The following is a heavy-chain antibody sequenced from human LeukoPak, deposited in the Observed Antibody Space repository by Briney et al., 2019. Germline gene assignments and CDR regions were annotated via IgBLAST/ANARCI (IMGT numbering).Heavy chain of an antibody. CDR1: GFTFSSYS. D-gene: IGHD1-26*01. CDR2: IISSSSYI. Sequence: GGSLRLSCAASGFTFSSYSMNWVRQAPGKGLEWVSSIISSSSYIYYADSVKGRFTISRDNAKNSLYLQMNSLRAEDTAVYYCARAGSGSYTRTYYYYYMDVWGQGTTVTVSS. CDR3: ARAGSGSYTRTYYYYYMDV. J-gene: IGHJ6*03. V-gene: IGHV3-21*01.